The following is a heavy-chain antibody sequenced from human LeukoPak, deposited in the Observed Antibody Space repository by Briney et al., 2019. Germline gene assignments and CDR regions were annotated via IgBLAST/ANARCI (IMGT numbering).Heavy chain of an antibody. J-gene: IGHJ6*02. V-gene: IGHV5-51*04. CDR1: GYSFTSFR. Sequence: GESLKNSCKGAGYSFTSFRIAWVRQMPGKGLEWMGIIYLGDYDTRYSPSFQGQVTISAANPISTPYLQWTTLKASATALYSYVYCSGGSSSYGMDVWGQGTTVTVSS. CDR2: IYLGDYDT. D-gene: IGHD2-15*01. CDR3: VYCSGGSSSYGMDV.